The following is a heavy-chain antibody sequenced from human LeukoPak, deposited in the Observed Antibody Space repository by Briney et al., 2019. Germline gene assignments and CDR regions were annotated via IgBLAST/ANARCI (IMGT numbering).Heavy chain of an antibody. D-gene: IGHD6-13*01. V-gene: IGHV4-34*01. Sequence: PSETLSLTCAVYGGSFSGYYWSWIRQPPGKGLEWIGEINHSGSTNYNPSLKSRVTISVDTSKNQFSLKLSSVTAADTAVYYCARGAGAAAGYYFDYWGQGTLVTVSS. CDR3: ARGAGAAAGYYFDY. CDR1: GGSFSGYY. J-gene: IGHJ4*02. CDR2: INHSGST.